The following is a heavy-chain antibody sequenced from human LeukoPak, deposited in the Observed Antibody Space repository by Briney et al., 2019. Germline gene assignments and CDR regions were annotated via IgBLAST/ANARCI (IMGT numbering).Heavy chain of an antibody. Sequence: SETLSLTCTVSGGSISSYYWSWIRQPPGKGLEWIGYIYYSGSTKYNPSLKSRVTISVDTSKNQFSLKLSSVTAADTAVYYCARDVEYFQHWGQGTLVTVSS. V-gene: IGHV4-59*01. J-gene: IGHJ1*01. CDR2: IYYSGST. CDR3: ARDVEYFQH. CDR1: GGSISSYY.